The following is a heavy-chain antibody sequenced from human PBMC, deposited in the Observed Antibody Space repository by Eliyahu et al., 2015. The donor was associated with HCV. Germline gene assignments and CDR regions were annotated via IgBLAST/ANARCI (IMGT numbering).Heavy chain of an antibody. D-gene: IGHD4-17*01. V-gene: IGHV4-34*01. CDR3: ARASTVTFDY. CDR2: INHSGST. CDR1: GGSFSGYY. Sequence: QVQLQQWGAGLLKPSETLSLTCAVXGGSFSGYYWXWIRXPPGKGLEWIGEINHSGSTNYNPSLKSRVTISVDTSKNQFSLKLSSVTAADTAVYYCARASTVTFDYWGQGTLVTVSS. J-gene: IGHJ4*02.